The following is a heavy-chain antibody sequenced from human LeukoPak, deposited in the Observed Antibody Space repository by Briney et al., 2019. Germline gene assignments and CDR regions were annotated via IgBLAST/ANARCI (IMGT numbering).Heavy chain of an antibody. J-gene: IGHJ3*02. CDR1: GYTFTSYY. D-gene: IGHD3-10*02. Sequence: GASVKVSCKASGYTFTSYYMHWVRQAPGQGLEWMGIINPSGGSTSYAQKFQGRVTMTRDTSTSTVYMELSSLRSEDTAVYYCARGPLFGAIRGDAFDIWGQGTMVTVSS. CDR2: INPSGGST. V-gene: IGHV1-46*01. CDR3: ARGPLFGAIRGDAFDI.